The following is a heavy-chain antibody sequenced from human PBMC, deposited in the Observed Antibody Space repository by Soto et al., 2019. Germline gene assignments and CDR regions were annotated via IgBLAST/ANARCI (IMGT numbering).Heavy chain of an antibody. CDR1: GFTFSSYA. J-gene: IGHJ4*02. CDR3: AKDLKRGYSYGDGWVDY. V-gene: IGHV3-23*01. Sequence: EVQLLESGGGLIQPGGSLRPSCAASGFTFSSYAMSWVRQAPGKGLEWVSAISGSGGSTYYADSVKGRFTISRDNSKNTLYLQMNSLRAEDTAVYYCAKDLKRGYSYGDGWVDYWGQGTLVTVSS. CDR2: ISGSGGST. D-gene: IGHD5-18*01.